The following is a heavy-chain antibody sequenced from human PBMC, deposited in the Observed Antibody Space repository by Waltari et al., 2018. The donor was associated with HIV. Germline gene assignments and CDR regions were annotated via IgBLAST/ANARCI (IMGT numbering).Heavy chain of an antibody. Sequence: QVQLQESGPGLVKPSQTLSLTCTVSGGSISSGSYSWSWIRQPAGKGLEWIGRVYTSGTTNYNPSLKSRVTISVDTSKNQISLKMRSVTAADTAVYYCARGSLAGWFDPWGQGTLVTVSS. CDR3: ARGSLAGWFDP. CDR2: VYTSGTT. D-gene: IGHD6-19*01. V-gene: IGHV4-61*02. CDR1: GGSISSGSYS. J-gene: IGHJ5*02.